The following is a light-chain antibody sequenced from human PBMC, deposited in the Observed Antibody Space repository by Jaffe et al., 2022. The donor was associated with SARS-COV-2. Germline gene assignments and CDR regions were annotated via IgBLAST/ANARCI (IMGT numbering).Light chain of an antibody. CDR3: QKYDRVPLT. Sequence: DIQMTQSPSSLSPSVGDRVNITCRASQDISNFLAWYQQKPGKVPKLLIYAASTLQSGVPSRFSGSGSGTHFTLTISSLQPEDVATYHCQKYDRVPLTFGGGTKVEIK. CDR2: AAS. V-gene: IGKV1-27*01. CDR1: QDISNF. J-gene: IGKJ4*01.